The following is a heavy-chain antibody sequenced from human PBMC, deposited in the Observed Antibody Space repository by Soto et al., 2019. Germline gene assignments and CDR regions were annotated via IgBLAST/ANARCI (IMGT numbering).Heavy chain of an antibody. CDR3: ARYRNNWFQTEGIEV. J-gene: IGHJ6*02. D-gene: IGHD6-13*01. CDR1: VDAITTYE. V-gene: IGHV4-4*07. Sequence: LAETLSLTCTDSVDAITTYEGAWIRQPAGTGLEWIGRIDTSGNTNYHHYLKSRVNMSVDPSKTQFHLKLNSVTDADTDVYYCARYRNNWFQTEGIEVWDQGPTVT. CDR2: IDTSGNT.